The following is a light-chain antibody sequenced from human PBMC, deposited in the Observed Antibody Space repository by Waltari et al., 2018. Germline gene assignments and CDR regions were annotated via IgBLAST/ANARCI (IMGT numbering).Light chain of an antibody. CDR1: QGIRSA. CDR2: DAS. J-gene: IGKJ2*01. Sequence: AIQLTQSPSSLSASLGDRVTITCRASQGIRSALAWYQQKPEQPPKLLIYDASGLESGVPSRFSGSGSGTDFTLTISSLQPEDFASYYCQQFNTFPFTFGQGTRLEIK. CDR3: QQFNTFPFT. V-gene: IGKV1-13*02.